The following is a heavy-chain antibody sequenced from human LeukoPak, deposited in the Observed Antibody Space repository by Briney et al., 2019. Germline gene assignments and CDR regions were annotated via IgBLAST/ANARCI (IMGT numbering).Heavy chain of an antibody. J-gene: IGHJ3*02. CDR2: IYYSGST. CDR3: ARGGYCTNGVCYPLAFDI. D-gene: IGHD2-8*01. Sequence: PSETLSLTCTVSGGSISSYYWSWIRQPPGKGLEWIGYIYYSGSTNYNPSLKSRVTISVDTSKNQFSLKLSPVTAADTAVYYCARGGYCTNGVCYPLAFDIWGQGTMVTVSS. V-gene: IGHV4-59*01. CDR1: GGSISSYY.